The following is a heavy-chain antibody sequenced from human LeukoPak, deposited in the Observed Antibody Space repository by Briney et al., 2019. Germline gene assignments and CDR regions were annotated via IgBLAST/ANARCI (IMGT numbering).Heavy chain of an antibody. CDR2: IYYSGST. CDR1: GGSISSYY. D-gene: IGHD4-17*01. Sequence: SETLSLTCTVSGGSISSYYWSWIRQPPGKGLEWIGYIYYSGSTNYNPSLKSRVTISVDTSKNQFSLKLSSVTAADTAVYYCARHDGYGDYDDNWGQGTLVTVSS. J-gene: IGHJ4*02. V-gene: IGHV4-59*08. CDR3: ARHDGYGDYDDN.